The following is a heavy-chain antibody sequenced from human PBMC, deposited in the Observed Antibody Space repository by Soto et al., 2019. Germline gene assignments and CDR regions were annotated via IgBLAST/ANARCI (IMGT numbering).Heavy chain of an antibody. Sequence: GSLRLSCAASGFTFSSYSMNWVRQAPGKGLEWVSYISSSSSTIYYADSVKGRFTISRDNAKNSLYLQMNSLRAEDTAVYYCARDPDIVVVPAAMNSYYFDYWGQGTLVTVSS. CDR3: ARDPDIVVVPAAMNSYYFDY. V-gene: IGHV3-48*01. CDR1: GFTFSSYS. CDR2: ISSSSSTI. D-gene: IGHD2-2*01. J-gene: IGHJ4*02.